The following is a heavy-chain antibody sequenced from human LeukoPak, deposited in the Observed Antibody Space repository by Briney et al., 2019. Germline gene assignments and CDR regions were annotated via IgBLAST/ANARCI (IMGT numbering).Heavy chain of an antibody. Sequence: SEALSLTCTVSGGSISSYYWSWIRQPAGKGLEWIGRIYTSGSTNYNPSLKSRVTMSVDTSKNQFSLKLSSVTAADTAVYYCARVGGKYSSGWYVYWGQGTLVTVSS. J-gene: IGHJ4*02. CDR2: IYTSGST. CDR1: GGSISSYY. V-gene: IGHV4-4*07. CDR3: ARVGGKYSSGWYVY. D-gene: IGHD6-19*01.